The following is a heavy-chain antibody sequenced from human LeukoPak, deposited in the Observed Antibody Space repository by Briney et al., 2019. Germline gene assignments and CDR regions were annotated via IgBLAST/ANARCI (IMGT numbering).Heavy chain of an antibody. CDR3: ARRLTQYDCFDP. Sequence: SQTLSLTCAISGDSVSSNSVTWNWIRQSPSRGLEWLGRTYYRSTWYNDYPVSVRGRITVSPDTSKNQFSLHLNSVTPEDTAVYYCARRLTQYDCFDPWGQGILVTVSS. CDR1: GDSVSSNSVT. CDR2: TYYRSTWYN. D-gene: IGHD2-2*01. J-gene: IGHJ5*02. V-gene: IGHV6-1*01.